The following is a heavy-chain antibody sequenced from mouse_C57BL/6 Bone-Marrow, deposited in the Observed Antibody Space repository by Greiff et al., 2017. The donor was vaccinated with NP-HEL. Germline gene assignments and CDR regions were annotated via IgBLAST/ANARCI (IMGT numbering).Heavy chain of an antibody. CDR1: GFTFSSYA. J-gene: IGHJ3*01. V-gene: IGHV5-4*01. CDR2: ISDGGSYT. Sequence: EVKLMESGGGLVKPGGSLKLSCAASGFTFSSYAMSWVRQTPEKRLEWVATISDGGSYTYYPDNVKGRFTISRDNAKNTLYLQMRHLKAEDTAMYYCARDPLPYWGQGTLVTVSA. CDR3: ARDPLPY.